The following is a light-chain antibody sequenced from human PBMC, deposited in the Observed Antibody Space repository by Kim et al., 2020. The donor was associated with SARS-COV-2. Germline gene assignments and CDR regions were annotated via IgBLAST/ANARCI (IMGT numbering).Light chain of an antibody. CDR1: QSITAC. V-gene: IGKV1-5*03. CDR3: QQCDAYPYT. Sequence: DIQMTQSPSTLSASVGDRVTITCRASQSITACLAWYQQKPGKAPKVLIYRTSTLEIGVPSRFSGSGSGTEFTLTISSLQPDDFATYSCQQCDAYPYTFGQGTKLEI. CDR2: RTS. J-gene: IGKJ2*01.